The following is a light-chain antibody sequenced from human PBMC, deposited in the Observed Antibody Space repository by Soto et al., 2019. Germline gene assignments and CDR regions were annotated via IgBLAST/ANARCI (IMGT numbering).Light chain of an antibody. Sequence: IQMTQSPSSLSASVGDSVTITCRASQGVDSDLSWYQQRPGKAPKLLIYGASNLHSGVPSRFSGRGSGTLFTLTISSLQPEDVATYYCQQSYSTLVLTFGGGDQGGAQT. V-gene: IGKV1-39*01. CDR2: GAS. CDR3: QQSYSTLVLT. CDR1: QGVDSD. J-gene: IGKJ4*01.